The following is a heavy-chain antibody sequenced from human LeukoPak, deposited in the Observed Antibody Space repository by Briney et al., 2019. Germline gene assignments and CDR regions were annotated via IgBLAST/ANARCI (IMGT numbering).Heavy chain of an antibody. CDR1: GGSISSYY. CDR2: IYYSGST. Sequence: SKTLSLTCTVSGGSISSYYWCWIQQPPGKGLEWIGYIYYSGSTNYNPSLKSRVTISVDTSKNQFSLKLSSVTAADTTVYYCARGKDPTIFGVVTLFDYWGQGTLVTVSS. V-gene: IGHV4-59*01. D-gene: IGHD3-3*01. J-gene: IGHJ4*02. CDR3: ARGKDPTIFGVVTLFDY.